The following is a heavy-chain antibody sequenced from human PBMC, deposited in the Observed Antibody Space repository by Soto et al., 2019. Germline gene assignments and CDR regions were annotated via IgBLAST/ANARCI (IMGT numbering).Heavy chain of an antibody. D-gene: IGHD3-22*01. Sequence: SETLSLTCDVSGVSISSGNWWSWVRQPPGKGLEWIAEVYNDGSANYHPSLESRATISVDRSKNKFSLRLSSVTAADTGKYYCARLVYDSRLNYLYFDHWGQGTLVTVSS. CDR3: ARLVYDSRLNYLYFDH. CDR1: GVSISSGNW. V-gene: IGHV4-4*02. J-gene: IGHJ4*02. CDR2: VYNDGSA.